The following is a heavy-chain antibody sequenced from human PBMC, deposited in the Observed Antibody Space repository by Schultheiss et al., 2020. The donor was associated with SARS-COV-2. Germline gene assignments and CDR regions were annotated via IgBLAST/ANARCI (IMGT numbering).Heavy chain of an antibody. CDR1: GYTFIDYY. J-gene: IGHJ5*02. D-gene: IGHD2-2*01. Sequence: ASVKVSCKALGYTFIDYYMYWVRQAPGQGLEWMGVINPNGGGTTYAQKFQGRVTMTRDTSTRTAYMELSSLRSEDTAVYYCARDGFSQYQLLSNPGPWGQGTLVTVSS. CDR3: ARDGFSQYQLLSNPGP. CDR2: INPNGGGT. V-gene: IGHV1-46*01.